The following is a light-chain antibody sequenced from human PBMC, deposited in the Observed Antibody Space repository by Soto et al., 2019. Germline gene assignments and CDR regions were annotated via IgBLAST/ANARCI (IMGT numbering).Light chain of an antibody. CDR1: SGDVGGYNL. Sequence: QSALTQPASVSGSPGQSITIPCTGTSGDVGGYNLVSWYQQHPGKAPKLMIYEVTERPPGFSNRFSASKFGNRASLTISGLEPDDEADYYGCSYPGNSEVFGTGPSSPS. V-gene: IGLV2-23*02. CDR2: EVT. CDR3: CSYPGNSEV. J-gene: IGLJ1*01.